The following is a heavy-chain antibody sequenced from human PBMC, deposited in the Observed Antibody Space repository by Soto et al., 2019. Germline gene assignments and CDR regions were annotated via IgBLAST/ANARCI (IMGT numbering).Heavy chain of an antibody. CDR3: ARDGSGYRSRASPMDV. Sequence: QVQLVQSGAEVKKPGSSVKVSCKASGDTFSSYAISWVRQAPGQGLEWMGGIISIFGTANYAQKYQGIVTITADESTSTAYMELSSLRSEDTAVYYCARDGSGYRSRASPMDVWGQGTTVTVSS. CDR2: IISIFGTA. J-gene: IGHJ6*02. V-gene: IGHV1-69*01. CDR1: GDTFSSYA. D-gene: IGHD3-22*01.